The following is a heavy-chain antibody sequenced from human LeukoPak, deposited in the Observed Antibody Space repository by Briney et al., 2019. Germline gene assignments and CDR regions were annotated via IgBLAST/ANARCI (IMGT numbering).Heavy chain of an antibody. D-gene: IGHD2-2*01. Sequence: ASVKVSCKASGYTFTGYYMHWVRQAPGQGLEWMGWINPNSGGTNYAQKFQGRVTMTRDTSISTAYMELSRLRSDDTAVYYCARERPPTRVVVPAATENWFDPWGQGTLVTVSS. CDR2: INPNSGGT. CDR1: GYTFTGYY. J-gene: IGHJ5*02. V-gene: IGHV1-2*02. CDR3: ARERPPTRVVVPAATENWFDP.